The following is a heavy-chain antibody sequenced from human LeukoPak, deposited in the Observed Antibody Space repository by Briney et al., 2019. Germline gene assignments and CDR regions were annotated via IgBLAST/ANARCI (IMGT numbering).Heavy chain of an antibody. CDR2: ISGSGSRT. D-gene: IGHD2-2*01. J-gene: IGHJ4*02. V-gene: IGHV3-23*01. CDR1: GFTFSSYA. Sequence: GGSLRLSCGASGFTFSSYAMSWVRQAPGKGLEWVSAISGSGSRTYYADSVKGRFTISRDNSKNTLYLQMNSLRAEDTAVYYCAKDRRYCSSTSCYLDYWGQGTLVTVSS. CDR3: AKDRRYCSSTSCYLDY.